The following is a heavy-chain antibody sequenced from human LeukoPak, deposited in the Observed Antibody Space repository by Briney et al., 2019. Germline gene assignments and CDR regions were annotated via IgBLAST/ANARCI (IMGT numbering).Heavy chain of an antibody. CDR2: IRHDEANS. CDR1: GFNLSSYA. CDR3: AKEYTPSSPLGELDS. J-gene: IGHJ4*02. D-gene: IGHD6-6*01. V-gene: IGHV3-30*02. Sequence: TGGSLRLSCAVSGFNLSSYAMHWVRQAPGKGLEWVAVIRHDEANSFYADSVQGRFTISRDTSKKLLYLQMNSLRVEDTAVYYCAKEYTPSSPLGELDSWGQGTLVTVSS.